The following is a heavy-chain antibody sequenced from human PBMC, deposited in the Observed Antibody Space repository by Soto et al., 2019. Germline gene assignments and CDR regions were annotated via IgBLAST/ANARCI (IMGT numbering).Heavy chain of an antibody. V-gene: IGHV1-18*01. CDR1: GYTFTSYG. CDR3: ARDGRGAARYYYYYYMDV. D-gene: IGHD6-6*01. CDR2: ISAYNGST. Sequence: ASVKVSCKASGYTFTSYGISWVRQAPGQGLEWMGWISAYNGSTNYAQKLQGRVTMTTDTSTSTAYMELRSLRSDDTAVYYCARDGRGAARYYYYYYMDVWGKGTTVTVSS. J-gene: IGHJ6*03.